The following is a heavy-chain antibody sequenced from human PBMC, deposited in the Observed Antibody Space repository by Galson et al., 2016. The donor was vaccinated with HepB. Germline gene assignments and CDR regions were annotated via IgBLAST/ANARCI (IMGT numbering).Heavy chain of an antibody. D-gene: IGHD3-10*01. CDR2: IYFNENT. J-gene: IGHJ5*02. CDR3: ASGHYGPFDP. CDR1: GGSVRSHRW. V-gene: IGHV4-4*02. Sequence: SETLSLTCDVSGGSVRSHRWWSWVRQPPGKGLEWIGEIYFNENTRLHYNPSLKSRLTLSADMSKNQLSLRLNSVTAADTAIYFCASGHYGPFDPWGQGALATVSS.